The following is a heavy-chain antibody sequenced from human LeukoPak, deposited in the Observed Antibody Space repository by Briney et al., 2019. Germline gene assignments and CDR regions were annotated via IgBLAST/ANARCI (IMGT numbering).Heavy chain of an antibody. CDR3: ARGVRRFLEWVSMDV. CDR1: GFTFSIYS. V-gene: IGHV3-48*01. J-gene: IGHJ6*03. Sequence: GGSLRLSCAASGFTFSIYSMNWVRQAPGKGLEWVSYVSNSSSTIYYADSVKGRFTISRDNAKNSLYLQMNSLRAEDTAVYYCARGVRRFLEWVSMDVWGKGTTVTVSS. D-gene: IGHD3-3*01. CDR2: VSNSSSTI.